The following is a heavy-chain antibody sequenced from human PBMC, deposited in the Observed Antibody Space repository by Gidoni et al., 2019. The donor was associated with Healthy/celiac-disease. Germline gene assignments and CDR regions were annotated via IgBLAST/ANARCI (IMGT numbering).Heavy chain of an antibody. CDR2: IRSKANSYAT. D-gene: IGHD2-2*01. Sequence: EVQLVESGGGLVQPGGSLQLSCAASGFTFSGSAMHWVRQASGKGLEWVGRIRSKANSYATAYAASVKGRFTISRDDSKNTAYLQMNSRKTEDTAVYYCTRLSPDIVVVPAAIWGQGTLVTVSS. CDR1: GFTFSGSA. V-gene: IGHV3-73*01. CDR3: TRLSPDIVVVPAAI. J-gene: IGHJ4*02.